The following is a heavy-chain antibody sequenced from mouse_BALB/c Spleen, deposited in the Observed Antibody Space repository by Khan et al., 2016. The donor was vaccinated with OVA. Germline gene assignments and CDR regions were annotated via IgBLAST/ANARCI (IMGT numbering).Heavy chain of an antibody. V-gene: IGHV5-6*01. Sequence: EVELVESGGDIVKPGGSLKLSCAASGFTFSTYGMSWVRQTPDKRLEWVATVSTGGHYTYSTDLVKGRFTISRDNAKNTLYLQMSSLRSEDTAMFYCTRLAYYYDSEGFAYWGQGTLVTVSA. CDR2: VSTGGHYT. CDR3: TRLAYYYDSEGFAY. CDR1: GFTFSTYG. J-gene: IGHJ3*01. D-gene: IGHD1-1*01.